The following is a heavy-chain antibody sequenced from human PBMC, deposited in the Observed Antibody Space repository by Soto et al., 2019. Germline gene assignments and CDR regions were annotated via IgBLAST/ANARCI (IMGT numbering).Heavy chain of an antibody. D-gene: IGHD6-19*01. CDR2: ISGSGGST. CDR3: AIKQGPSIAVAGTFDY. Sequence: PGGSLRLSCAASGFTFSSYAMSWVRQAPGKGLEWVSAISGSGGSTYYADSVKGRFTISRDNSKNMLYLQMNSLRAEDTAVYYCAIKQGPSIAVAGTFDYWGQGPLVTVSS. CDR1: GFTFSSYA. J-gene: IGHJ4*02. V-gene: IGHV3-23*01.